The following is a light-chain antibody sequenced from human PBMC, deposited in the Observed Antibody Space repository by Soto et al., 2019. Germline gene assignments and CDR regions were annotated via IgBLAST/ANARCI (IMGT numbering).Light chain of an antibody. J-gene: IGKJ3*01. CDR2: QVS. V-gene: IGKV2-24*01. CDR3: MQATQFPLT. CDR1: QSLVHSDGNTY. Sequence: DIVMTQTPLSSPVTLGQPASISCRSSQSLVHSDGNTYLSWLQQRPGQPPRLLIYQVSNRFSGVPDRFSGSGAGTVFTLKISRVEAEDVGVYYCMQATQFPLTFGPGTKVDIK.